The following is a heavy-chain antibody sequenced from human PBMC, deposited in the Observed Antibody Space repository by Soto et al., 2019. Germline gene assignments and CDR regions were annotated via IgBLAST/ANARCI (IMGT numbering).Heavy chain of an antibody. CDR3: TRTMVRGQPHMDV. CDR1: GYSFTNYD. V-gene: IGHV1-8*01. Sequence: QVQLVQSGAEVKKPGASVKVSCKASGYSFTNYDINWVRQATGEGLECLGWMNPSSGRTGYAQKFQGRVTMTRDNSINTAYMELSSLTSEDTAMYYCTRTMVRGQPHMDVWGQGPTVTVSS. CDR2: MNPSSGRT. J-gene: IGHJ6*02. D-gene: IGHD3-10*01.